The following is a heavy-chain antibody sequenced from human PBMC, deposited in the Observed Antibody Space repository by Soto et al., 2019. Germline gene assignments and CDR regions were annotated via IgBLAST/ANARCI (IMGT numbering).Heavy chain of an antibody. V-gene: IGHV3-74*01. CDR2: VNSDGTTT. D-gene: IGHD3-3*01. CDR1: GFTFRNYW. J-gene: IGHJ4*02. Sequence: GGSLRLSCAASGFTFRNYWMHWVRQSPGKGLVWVSRVNSDGTTTKYADSVKGRFTISRDNAKNTLFLQMNGLRVDDTAVYYCARGSSGIFGVGLAYWGQGSLVTVSS. CDR3: ARGSSGIFGVGLAY.